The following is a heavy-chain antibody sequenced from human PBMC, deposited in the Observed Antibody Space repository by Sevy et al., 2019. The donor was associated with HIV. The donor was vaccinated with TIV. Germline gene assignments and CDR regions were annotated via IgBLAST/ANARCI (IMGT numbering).Heavy chain of an antibody. D-gene: IGHD6-13*01. CDR1: GFTFSNYW. V-gene: IGHV3-74*01. CDR3: VAANSWEDF. Sequence: GGSLRLSCAASGFTFSNYWMHWVRQAPGKGLVWVSRVNSDGTSTTYADSVKGRFTISRDNAKNTLCLQMSSLRAVDTAVYYCVAANSWEDFWGQGTLVTVSS. CDR2: VNSDGTST. J-gene: IGHJ4*02.